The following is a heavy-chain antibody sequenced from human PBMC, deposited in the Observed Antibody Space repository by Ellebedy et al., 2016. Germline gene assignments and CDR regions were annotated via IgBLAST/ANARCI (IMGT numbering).Heavy chain of an antibody. Sequence: GESLKISXAASGFTFSSYGMHWVRQAPGKGLEWVAVIWYDGSNKYYADSVKGRFTISRDNSKNTLYLQMNSLRAEDTALYYCAKDSSGWYDALEYWGQGTLVTVSS. V-gene: IGHV3-30*02. CDR1: GFTFSSYG. CDR3: AKDSSGWYDALEY. J-gene: IGHJ4*02. D-gene: IGHD6-19*01. CDR2: IWYDGSNK.